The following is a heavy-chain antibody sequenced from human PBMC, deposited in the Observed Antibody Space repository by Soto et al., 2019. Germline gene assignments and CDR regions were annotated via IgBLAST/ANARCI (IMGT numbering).Heavy chain of an antibody. CDR3: ARDSTPYYDFWSGYPRSDAFDI. D-gene: IGHD3-3*01. Sequence: PGGSLRLSCAASGFTFSSYGMHWVRQAPGKGLEWVAVIWYDGSNKYYADSVKGRFTISRDNSKNTLYLQMNSLRAEDTAVYYCARDSTPYYDFWSGYPRSDAFDIWGQGTMVT. V-gene: IGHV3-33*01. CDR2: IWYDGSNK. J-gene: IGHJ3*02. CDR1: GFTFSSYG.